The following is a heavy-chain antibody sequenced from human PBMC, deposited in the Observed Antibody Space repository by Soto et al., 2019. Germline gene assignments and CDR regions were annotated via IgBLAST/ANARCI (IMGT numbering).Heavy chain of an antibody. J-gene: IGHJ4*02. Sequence: QVQLVESGGGVVQPGRSLRLSCAASGFTFSSYAMHWVRQAPGKGLEWVAVISYDGSNKYYADSVKGRFTISRDNSKNTLYLQMNSLRAEETAVYYCARGDDSSGYGPPLDYWGQGTLVTVSS. V-gene: IGHV3-30-3*01. CDR2: ISYDGSNK. CDR1: GFTFSSYA. D-gene: IGHD3-22*01. CDR3: ARGDDSSGYGPPLDY.